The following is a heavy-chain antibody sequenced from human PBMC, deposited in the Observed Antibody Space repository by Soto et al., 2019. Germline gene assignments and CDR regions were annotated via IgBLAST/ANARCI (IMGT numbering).Heavy chain of an antibody. Sequence: QLHLRESGPGLVKPSETLSLTCTVSGGSITSSSYYWGWLRQPPGKGLEWIGSIYYSGSTYYNPSLKSRLTISVDTSKNQFSLKLSSVTAADTAVYYCATQEVGGSYVYTFDPWGQGTLVTVSS. J-gene: IGHJ5*02. V-gene: IGHV4-39*01. CDR3: ATQEVGGSYVYTFDP. D-gene: IGHD1-26*01. CDR1: GGSITSSSYY. CDR2: IYYSGST.